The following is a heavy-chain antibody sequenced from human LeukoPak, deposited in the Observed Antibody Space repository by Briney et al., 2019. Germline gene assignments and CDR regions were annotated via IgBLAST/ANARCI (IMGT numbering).Heavy chain of an antibody. D-gene: IGHD2-2*01. CDR3: ARDGGYCSSTSCRRASHFDY. J-gene: IGHJ4*02. Sequence: GGSLRLSCAASGFTFSSYWMSWVRQAPGKGLEWVANIKQDGSEKDYVDSVKGRFTISRDNAKNSMYLQRNSLRAEDTAVYYCARDGGYCSSTSCRRASHFDYWGQGTLVTVSS. CDR1: GFTFSSYW. V-gene: IGHV3-7*01. CDR2: IKQDGSEK.